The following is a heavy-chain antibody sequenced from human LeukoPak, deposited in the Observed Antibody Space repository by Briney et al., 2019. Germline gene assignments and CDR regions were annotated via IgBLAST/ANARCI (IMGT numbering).Heavy chain of an antibody. D-gene: IGHD6-19*01. CDR3: ARGKAVAGFPYGY. CDR2: INHSGST. CDR1: GGSFSGYY. J-gene: IGHJ4*02. V-gene: IGHV4-34*01. Sequence: SETLSLTCAVYGGSFSGYYWSWIRQPPGKGLEWIGEINHSGSTNYNPSLKSRVTISVDTSKNQFSLKLSSVTAADTAVYYCARGKAVAGFPYGYWGQGTLVTVSS.